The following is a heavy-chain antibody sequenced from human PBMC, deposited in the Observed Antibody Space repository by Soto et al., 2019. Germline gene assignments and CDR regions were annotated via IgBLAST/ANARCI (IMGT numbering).Heavy chain of an antibody. CDR3: AKYLTPNIVVVVAATFDY. V-gene: IGHV3-23*01. Sequence: GGSLRLSCAASGFTFSSYAMSWVRQAPGKGLEWVSAISGSGGSTYYADSVKGRFTISRDNSKNTLYLQMNSLRAEDTAVYYCAKYLTPNIVVVVAATFDYWGQGTLVTVSS. CDR2: ISGSGGST. D-gene: IGHD2-15*01. J-gene: IGHJ4*02. CDR1: GFTFSSYA.